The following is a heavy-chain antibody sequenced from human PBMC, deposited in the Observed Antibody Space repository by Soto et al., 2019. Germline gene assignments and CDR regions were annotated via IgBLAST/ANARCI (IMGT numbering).Heavy chain of an antibody. V-gene: IGHV1-69*13. Sequence: SVKVSCKASGGTFSSYSISWVRQAPGQGLEWMGGIIPIFGTANYAQKFQGRVTITADESTSTAYMELSSLRSEDTAVYFCARDRGPGSSSPVPFDFWGQGLLVTVSS. CDR3: ARDRGPGSSSPVPFDF. CDR2: IIPIFGTA. J-gene: IGHJ4*02. D-gene: IGHD3-10*01. CDR1: GGTFSSYS.